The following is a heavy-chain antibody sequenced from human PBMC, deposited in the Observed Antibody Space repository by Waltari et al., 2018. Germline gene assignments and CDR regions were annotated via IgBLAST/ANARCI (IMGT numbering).Heavy chain of an antibody. Sequence: QVQLVQSGAEVKKPGASVKVSCKASGYTFTSYYMHWVRQAPGQGLAWMGIINPTRGSTSYAQKFQGRVTMTRDTSTSTVYMELGSLRSEDTAVYYCARGAYGGNSAFDYWGQGTLVTVSS. J-gene: IGHJ4*02. V-gene: IGHV1-46*01. CDR2: INPTRGST. CDR3: ARGAYGGNSAFDY. D-gene: IGHD4-17*01. CDR1: GYTFTSYY.